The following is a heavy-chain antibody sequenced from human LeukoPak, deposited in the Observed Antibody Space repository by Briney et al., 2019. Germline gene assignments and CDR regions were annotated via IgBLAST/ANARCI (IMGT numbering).Heavy chain of an antibody. CDR1: GYTFSNYD. J-gene: IGHJ6*03. Sequence: ASVKVSCKASGYTFSNYDINWVRQATGQGLEWMGWMDPNSGNTGYAQKFQGRVTITRNTSISTAYMELSSLRSEDTAVYYCARGGVEFFGVVIMDYYYYMDVWGKGTTVTVSS. CDR3: ARGGVEFFGVVIMDYYYYMDV. CDR2: MDPNSGNT. D-gene: IGHD3-3*01. V-gene: IGHV1-8*01.